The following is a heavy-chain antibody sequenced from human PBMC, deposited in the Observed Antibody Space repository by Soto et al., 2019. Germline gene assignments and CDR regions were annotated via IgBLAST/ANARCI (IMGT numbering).Heavy chain of an antibody. J-gene: IGHJ3*02. CDR3: TTVTYYNDAFDI. Sequence: GGSLRLSCAASGINFNNARMTWVRQAPGKGLEWVGRIKSKTDGGTTDYAAPVKGRFTISRDDSKNTLFLQMNSLKTEDTAVYYCTTVTYYNDAFDIWGHGTMVTVSS. CDR1: GINFNNAR. V-gene: IGHV3-15*01. CDR2: IKSKTDGGTT. D-gene: IGHD3-10*01.